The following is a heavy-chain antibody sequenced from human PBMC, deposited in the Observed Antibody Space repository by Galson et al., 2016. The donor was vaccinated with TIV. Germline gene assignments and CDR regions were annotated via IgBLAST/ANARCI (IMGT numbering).Heavy chain of an antibody. J-gene: IGHJ4*02. Sequence: SLRLSCADAGPTFTYYPMHWVRQAPDKGLEWVAVISSDGSHISYADSVKGRFTISRDNSKNTLYLQMTTLRTEDTAVYYCAKEVQRRLPFWGQGTLVTVSS. CDR1: GPTFTYYP. D-gene: IGHD1-1*01. V-gene: IGHV3-30-3*01. CDR2: ISSDGSHI. CDR3: AKEVQRRLPF.